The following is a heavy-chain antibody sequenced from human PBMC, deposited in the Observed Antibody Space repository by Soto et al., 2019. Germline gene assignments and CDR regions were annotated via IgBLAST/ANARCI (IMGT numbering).Heavy chain of an antibody. CDR1: GFAFSSYW. CDR2: IEQDGSEK. D-gene: IGHD3-3*01. V-gene: IGHV3-7*03. J-gene: IGHJ6*02. CDR3: ARDQTIFGVVKAYYCGMDV. Sequence: RGSLRLACAASGFAFSSYWMSWVRQAPGKGLEWVASIEQDGSEKYYVDSVKGRFTISRDNAKNSLYLQMNSLRAEDTAVYYCARDQTIFGVVKAYYCGMDVWGQGTTVTVSS.